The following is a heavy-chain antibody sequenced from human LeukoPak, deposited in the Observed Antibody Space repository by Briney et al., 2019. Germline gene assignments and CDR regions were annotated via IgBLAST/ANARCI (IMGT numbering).Heavy chain of an antibody. CDR3: VAGYNY. D-gene: IGHD6-19*01. CDR2: IKQDGNEK. CDR1: GFNFSSYW. V-gene: IGHV3-7*01. J-gene: IGHJ4*02. Sequence: GGSLRLSCAASGFNFSSYWMNWVRQAPGKGLEWVANIKQDGNEKYYVDSVKGRFTISRDNANNSLYLQMNSLRTEDTAVYFAVAGYNYWGQGTLVTVSS.